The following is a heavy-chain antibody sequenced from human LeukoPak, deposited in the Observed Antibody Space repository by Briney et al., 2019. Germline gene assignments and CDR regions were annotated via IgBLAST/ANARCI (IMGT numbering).Heavy chain of an antibody. CDR2: IRYDGSNK. D-gene: IGHD1-26*01. V-gene: IGHV3-30*02. J-gene: IGHJ4*02. CDR3: AKDNMGALNFDY. CDR1: GFTFSSYA. Sequence: PGGSLRLSCAASGFTFSSYAMHWVRQAPGKGLEWVAFIRYDGSNKYYADSVKGRFTISRGNSKNTLYLQMDSLRTEDTAVYYCAKDNMGALNFDYWGQGTLVTVSS.